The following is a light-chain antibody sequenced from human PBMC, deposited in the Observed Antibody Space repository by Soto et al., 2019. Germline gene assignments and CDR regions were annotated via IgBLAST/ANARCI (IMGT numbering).Light chain of an antibody. V-gene: IGLV1-44*01. Sequence: QSVLTQPPSASGTPGQRVTISCSGSSSNVGSNTVSWYQQLPGTAPKVLIYSDDQRPSGVPDRFSGSRSGSSASLGISGLQSGDEADYYCASWEDSLNGWVIGGGTKLTVL. CDR1: SSNVGSNT. CDR3: ASWEDSLNGWV. CDR2: SDD. J-gene: IGLJ3*02.